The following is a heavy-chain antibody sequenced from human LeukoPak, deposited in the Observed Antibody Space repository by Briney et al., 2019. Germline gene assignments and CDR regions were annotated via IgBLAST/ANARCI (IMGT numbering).Heavy chain of an antibody. CDR2: IYYSGST. V-gene: IGHV4-31*03. J-gene: IGHJ5*02. CDR3: AREYGGWFDP. D-gene: IGHD4-17*01. Sequence: SETLSLTCTVSGGSISSGVYYWSWIRQHPGKGLEWIGYIYYSGSTYYNPSLKSRVTISVDTSKNQFSLKLSSVTAADTAAYYCAREYGGWFDPWGQGTLVTVSS. CDR1: GGSISSGVYY.